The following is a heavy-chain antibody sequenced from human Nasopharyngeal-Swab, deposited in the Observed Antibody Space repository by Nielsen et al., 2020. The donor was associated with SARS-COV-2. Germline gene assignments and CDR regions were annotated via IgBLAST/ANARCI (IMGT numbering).Heavy chain of an antibody. J-gene: IGHJ6*02. CDR3: AKDQQLAPTGMDV. CDR1: GFTFSSYA. V-gene: IGHV3-23*01. Sequence: LSLTCSASGFTFSSYAMSWVRQAPGKGLEWVSGISGSAGSTYYADSVKGRFTISRDNSKNTLFLQMNSLRVEDTAVYYCAKDQQLAPTGMDVWGQGTTVTVSS. CDR2: ISGSAGST. D-gene: IGHD6-6*01.